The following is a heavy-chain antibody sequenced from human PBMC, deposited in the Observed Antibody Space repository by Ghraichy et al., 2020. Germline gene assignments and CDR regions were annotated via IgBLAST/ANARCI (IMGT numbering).Heavy chain of an antibody. Sequence: GGSLRLSCVASGFTFSNYCMSWIRQAPGKGLECLSYISGGNAIYYADSVKGRFTISRDNAKNSLYLQMNSLRGEDTALYYCARATAASTTIDIWGQGTEVTVSS. J-gene: IGHJ3*02. D-gene: IGHD6-13*01. CDR3: ARATAASTTIDI. CDR2: ISGGNAI. CDR1: GFTFSNYC. V-gene: IGHV3-11*04.